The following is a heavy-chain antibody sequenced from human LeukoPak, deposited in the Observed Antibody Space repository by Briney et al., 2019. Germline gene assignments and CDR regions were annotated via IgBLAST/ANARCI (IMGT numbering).Heavy chain of an antibody. V-gene: IGHV4-39*01. J-gene: IGHJ4*02. CDR2: IYYSGTT. Sequence: SETLSLTCTVSGGSISSSSYYWGWIRQPPGKGLEWIGSIYYSGTTNYNPSLKSRVTISVDTSKNQFSLKLSSVTAADTAVYYCAGQNYDFWSGRDCWGQGTLVTVSS. CDR3: AGQNYDFWSGRDC. D-gene: IGHD3-3*01. CDR1: GGSISSSSYY.